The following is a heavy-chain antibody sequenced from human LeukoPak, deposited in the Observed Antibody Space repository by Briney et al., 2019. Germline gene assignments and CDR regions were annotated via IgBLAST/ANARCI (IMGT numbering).Heavy chain of an antibody. J-gene: IGHJ6*02. CDR1: GGSISSSSYY. D-gene: IGHD2-21*01. Sequence: PSETLSLTCTVSGGSISSSSYYWGWIRQPPGKGLEWIGSSYYSGSTYYNPSLKSRVTISVDTSKNQFSLKLSSVTAADTAVYYCARDPVGVIADYSYYYGMDVWGQGTTVTVSS. CDR2: SYYSGST. V-gene: IGHV4-39*02. CDR3: ARDPVGVIADYSYYYGMDV.